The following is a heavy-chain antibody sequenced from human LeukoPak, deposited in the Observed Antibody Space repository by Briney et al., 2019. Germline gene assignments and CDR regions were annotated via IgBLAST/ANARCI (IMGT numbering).Heavy chain of an antibody. J-gene: IGHJ4*02. Sequence: NPSETLSLTCAVSDVSFTNYYWTWIRQSPGKGLEWLGEISHTGNTHYNPSLKSRVTVSVDISADMCTTRVSLNLKSVTAADMAIYYCARGPGHSFKYWGQGTRVTVSS. V-gene: IGHV4-34*01. CDR3: ARGPGHSFKY. CDR1: DVSFTNYY. D-gene: IGHD1-1*01. CDR2: ISHTGNT.